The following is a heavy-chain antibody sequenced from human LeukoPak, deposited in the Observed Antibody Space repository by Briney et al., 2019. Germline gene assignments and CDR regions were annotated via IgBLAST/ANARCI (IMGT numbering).Heavy chain of an antibody. Sequence: GGSLRLSCAASGFTFSSYWMSWVRQAPGKGLEWVANIKQDGSEKYYVDSVKGRFTISRDNAKNSLYLQMNSLRAEDTAVYYCARVVVGATTSPYFDYWGQGTLVTVSS. J-gene: IGHJ4*02. CDR1: GFTFSSYW. CDR3: ARVVVGATTSPYFDY. V-gene: IGHV3-7*01. CDR2: IKQDGSEK. D-gene: IGHD1-26*01.